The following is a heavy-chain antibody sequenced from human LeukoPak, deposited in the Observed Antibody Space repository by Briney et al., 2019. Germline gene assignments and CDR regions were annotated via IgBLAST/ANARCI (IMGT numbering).Heavy chain of an antibody. CDR3: ARLGYCSSASCYYGMDV. CDR1: GYTCTSHW. Sequence: GESLKISCKGSGYTCTSHWIGWVRQMPGKGLEWMGIIYPGDSDTRYSPSFQGQVTISADKSISTAYLQWSSLKASDTAIYYCARLGYCSSASCYYGMDVWGQGTTVTVPS. J-gene: IGHJ6*02. CDR2: IYPGDSDT. V-gene: IGHV5-51*01. D-gene: IGHD2-2*01.